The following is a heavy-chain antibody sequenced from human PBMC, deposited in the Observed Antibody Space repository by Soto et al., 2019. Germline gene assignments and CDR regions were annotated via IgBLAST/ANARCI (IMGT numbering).Heavy chain of an antibody. CDR2: INKDGSEK. D-gene: IGHD2-21*01. Sequence: GSLSVSCEASGFTFTTCWVTWVRQAPGTELEWVANINKDGSEKFYVDSVKGRFTISRDNAKNSLFLQMNSLRAEDTAVYYCAALPYEVNYSRVSEDLGHAALV. J-gene: IGHJ1*01. CDR1: GFTFTTCW. CDR3: AALPYEVNYSRVSED. V-gene: IGHV3-7*03.